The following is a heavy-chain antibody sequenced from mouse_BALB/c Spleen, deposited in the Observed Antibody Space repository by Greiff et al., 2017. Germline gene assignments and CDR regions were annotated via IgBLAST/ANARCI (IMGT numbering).Heavy chain of an antibody. D-gene: IGHD2-4*01. CDR3: ERDLYYDYEGFAD. Sequence: QVQLKVSGPGLLAPSQSLSITCTVSGFSLTSYGVPWVRQPPGKGLAWLGVIWAGGSPNYNSALMSRLSINKDNSKSQVFLKMNSLQTDDTAMYYCERDLYYDYEGFADWSEGKLVTDSA. J-gene: IGHJ3*01. CDR1: GFSLTSYG. CDR2: IWAGGSP. V-gene: IGHV2-9*02.